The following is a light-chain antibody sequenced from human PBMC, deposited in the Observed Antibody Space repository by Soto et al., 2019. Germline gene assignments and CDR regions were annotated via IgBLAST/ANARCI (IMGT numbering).Light chain of an antibody. CDR2: DAS. V-gene: IGKV1-17*03. CDR1: QDSSNY. Sequence: DIQMTQSPSAMSASVGDRVTITCRASQDSSNYLAWFQQKPGKVPKRLIYDASSLQNGVPSRFSGSAFGTEFTLTISSLQPEDSATYYCLRHNTYPWTFGQGTKVEI. CDR3: LRHNTYPWT. J-gene: IGKJ1*01.